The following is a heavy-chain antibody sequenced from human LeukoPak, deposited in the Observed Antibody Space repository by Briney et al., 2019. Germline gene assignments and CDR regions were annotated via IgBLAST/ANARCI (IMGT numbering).Heavy chain of an antibody. Sequence: SETLSLTCTVSGGSISSYYWSWIRQPPGKGLEWIGYVYYSGSTNYNPSLKSRVTISVDTSKNQFSLKLSSVTAADTAVYNCARGSGSSGYWYWGQGTLVTASS. CDR2: VYYSGST. D-gene: IGHD3-22*01. V-gene: IGHV4-59*01. J-gene: IGHJ4*02. CDR3: ARGSGSSGYWY. CDR1: GGSISSYY.